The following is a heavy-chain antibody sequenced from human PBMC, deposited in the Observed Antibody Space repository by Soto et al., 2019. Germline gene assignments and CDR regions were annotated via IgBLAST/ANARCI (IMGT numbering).Heavy chain of an antibody. CDR2: IGGCGGGT. Sequence: GGSLRLSCAASGFTFSRSGMNWVRQAPGMGLEWVSGIGGCGGGTYYADFVKGRFSIFRDDSKAMLYLQMNSLRVEDTAVYYCAKTGYCSGGSCHYIDYWGHGTLVTVSS. J-gene: IGHJ4*01. V-gene: IGHV3-23*01. CDR1: GFTFSRSG. D-gene: IGHD2-15*01. CDR3: AKTGYCSGGSCHYIDY.